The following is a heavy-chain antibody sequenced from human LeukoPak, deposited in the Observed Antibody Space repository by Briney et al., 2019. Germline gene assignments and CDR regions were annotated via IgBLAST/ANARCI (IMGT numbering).Heavy chain of an antibody. D-gene: IGHD3-10*01. CDR3: ARTRYYYNSRSYGAPYYFDY. J-gene: IGHJ4*02. CDR1: GYSISSDYY. CDR2: IYYSGST. V-gene: IGHV4-38-2*02. Sequence: SETLSLTCTVSGYSISSDYYWGWIRQPPGKGLEWIGSIYYSGSTYYNPSLKSRVTISVDTSKNQFSLKLSSVTAADTAVYYCARTRYYYNSRSYGAPYYFDYWGQGTLVTVSS.